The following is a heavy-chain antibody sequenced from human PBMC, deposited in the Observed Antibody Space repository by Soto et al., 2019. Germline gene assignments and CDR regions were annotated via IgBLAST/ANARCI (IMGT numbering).Heavy chain of an antibody. Sequence: GGSLRLSCVGSGFTFRDHYLDWVRQAPGKGLEWVGRSRNKDNSYTTEYAASVKGRFSISRDDSKNSLYLQMDSLKTEDTAVYYCARSSSWGQGSLVTVS. CDR3: ARSSS. V-gene: IGHV3-72*01. CDR2: SRNKDNSYTT. CDR1: GFTFRDHY. J-gene: IGHJ5*02.